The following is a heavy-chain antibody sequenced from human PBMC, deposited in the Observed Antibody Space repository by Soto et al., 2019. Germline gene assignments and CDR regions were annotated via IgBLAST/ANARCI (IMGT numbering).Heavy chain of an antibody. CDR2: IYYSGST. Sequence: SETLSLTCTVSGGSISSSSYYWGWIRQPPGKGLEWIGSIYYSGSTYYNPSLKSRVTISVDTSKNQFSLKLSSVTAADTAVYYCARDKLRDSSGYRFYAFDIWGQGTMVTVS. V-gene: IGHV4-39*07. CDR1: GGSISSSSYY. CDR3: ARDKLRDSSGYRFYAFDI. D-gene: IGHD3-22*01. J-gene: IGHJ3*02.